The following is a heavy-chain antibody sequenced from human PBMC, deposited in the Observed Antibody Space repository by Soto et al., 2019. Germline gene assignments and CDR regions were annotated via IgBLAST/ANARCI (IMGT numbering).Heavy chain of an antibody. Sequence: QVQLVESGGGVVQPGRSLRLSCAASGFTFSSYAMHWVRQAPGKGLEWVAVISYDGSNKYYADSVKGRFTISRDNSKHTLYLQMNSLRAEDTAVYYCARDPLWGTAMVLWYFDLWGRCTLVTVSS. CDR3: ARDPLWGTAMVLWYFDL. V-gene: IGHV3-30-3*01. CDR1: GFTFSSYA. D-gene: IGHD5-18*01. J-gene: IGHJ2*01. CDR2: ISYDGSNK.